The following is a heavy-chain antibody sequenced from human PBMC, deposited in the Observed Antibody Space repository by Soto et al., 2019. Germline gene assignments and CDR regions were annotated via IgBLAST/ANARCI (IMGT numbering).Heavy chain of an antibody. D-gene: IGHD3-22*01. CDR2: TFPGNSET. CDR1: GYSFTNYW. Sequence: GESLKISCKGSGYSFTNYWIGWVRPMSGKGLEWMGITFPGNSETRYSPSFQGNVTISADRSISTVYLQWNSLKASDNALYYCARSRYYDTPGYYPFYFYYYGRDVWCQGTTVTVSS. J-gene: IGHJ6*02. CDR3: ARSRYYDTPGYYPFYFYYYGRDV. V-gene: IGHV5-51*01.